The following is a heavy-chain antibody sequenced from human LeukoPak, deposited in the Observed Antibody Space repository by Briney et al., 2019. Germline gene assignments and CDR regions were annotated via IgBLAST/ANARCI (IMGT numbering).Heavy chain of an antibody. CDR2: IKQDGSEK. J-gene: IGHJ4*02. Sequence: GGSLRLSCAASGFTFSSYWMSWVRQAPGKGLEWVANIKQDGSEKYYVDSVKGRFTISRDNAKNSLYLQMNSLRAEDTAVYYCAKEGITMIVEGIDYWGQGTLVTVSS. V-gene: IGHV3-7*03. CDR3: AKEGITMIVEGIDY. D-gene: IGHD3-22*01. CDR1: GFTFSSYW.